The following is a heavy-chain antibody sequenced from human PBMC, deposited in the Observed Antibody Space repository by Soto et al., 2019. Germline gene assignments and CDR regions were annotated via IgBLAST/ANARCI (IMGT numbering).Heavy chain of an antibody. J-gene: IGHJ5*02. V-gene: IGHV2-5*02. CDR3: AHRLQATSSFQNWFDP. CDR2: IYWDDEK. Sequence: QITLKESGPPLVKPTQTLTLTCTFSGFSLSTSGVGVGWIRQPPGKALEWLALIYWDDEKRYSPSLKSRLTIPKDTSKNQVVLTMTNIDPVDTATYYCAHRLQATSSFQNWFDPWGQGTLVTVSS. CDR1: GFSLSTSGVG. D-gene: IGHD2-2*01.